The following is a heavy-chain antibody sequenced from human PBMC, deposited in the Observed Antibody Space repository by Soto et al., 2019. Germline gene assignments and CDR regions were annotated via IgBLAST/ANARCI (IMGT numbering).Heavy chain of an antibody. CDR2: IIPIFGTA. V-gene: IGHV1-69*06. CDR3: ARNPGGYSSSSVDY. D-gene: IGHD6-6*01. J-gene: IGHJ4*02. Sequence: SVKISCKASGGTFSSYAISWVRQAPGQGLEWMGGIIPIFGTANYAQKFQGRVTITADKSTSTAYMELSSLRSEDTAVYYCARNPGGYSSSSVDYWGQGTLVTVSS. CDR1: GGTFSSYA.